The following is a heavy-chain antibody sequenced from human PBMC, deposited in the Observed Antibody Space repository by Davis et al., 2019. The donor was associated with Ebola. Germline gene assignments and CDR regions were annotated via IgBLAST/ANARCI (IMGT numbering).Heavy chain of an antibody. D-gene: IGHD3-3*01. CDR3: TTGYYDFWSGSLLDY. CDR1: GFTFSGSA. V-gene: IGHV3-73*01. CDR2: IRSKANSYAT. J-gene: IGHJ4*02. Sequence: GESLKISCAASGFTFSGSAMHWLRQASGKGLEWVGRIRSKANSYATAYAASVKGRFTISRDDSKNTLYLQMNSLKTEDTAVYYCTTGYYDFWSGSLLDYWGQGTLVTVSS.